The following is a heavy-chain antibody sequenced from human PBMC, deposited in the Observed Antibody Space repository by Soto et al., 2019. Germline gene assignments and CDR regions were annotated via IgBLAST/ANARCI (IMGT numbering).Heavy chain of an antibody. CDR1: EITFDAYA. CDR2: VSWNGDII. CDR3: AKRGGFGDLLARYGMDV. D-gene: IGHD3-10*01. Sequence: EVQLVESGGGLVQPGRSLRLSCAVSEITFDAYAMHWVRQGPGKGLEWVAGVSWNGDIIGYVDSVRGRFTISRDNAKRSLYLEMNSLRIEDTALYYCAKRGGFGDLLARYGMDVWGQGTTVTVSS. V-gene: IGHV3-9*01. J-gene: IGHJ6*02.